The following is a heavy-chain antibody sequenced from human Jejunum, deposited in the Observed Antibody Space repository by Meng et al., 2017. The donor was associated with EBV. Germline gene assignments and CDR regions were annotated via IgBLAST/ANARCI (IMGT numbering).Heavy chain of an antibody. Sequence: QVQLVESGGGLVKHGWSLRLSCGASGFTFSGYDMAWVRQAPGKGLEWVSYISSRGNTIYYADSVKGRFTISRDNANNSLYLQMNSLRAEDTAVYYCAKDSNYYIDYWGQGTLVTVSS. V-gene: IGHV3-11*01. CDR2: ISSRGNTI. D-gene: IGHD1-1*01. CDR3: AKDSNYYIDY. J-gene: IGHJ4*02. CDR1: GFTFSGYD.